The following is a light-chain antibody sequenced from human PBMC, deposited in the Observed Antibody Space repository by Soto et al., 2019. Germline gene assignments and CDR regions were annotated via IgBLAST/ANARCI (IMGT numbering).Light chain of an antibody. Sequence: DIQMTQSPSTLSASVGDRVTITCRARQSISAWLAWYQRKPGKDPKLLIFDASSVETGVPSRFSGSGSGTEFTLTIRSLQPDDFATYYCQQYNSFPYTFGQGTKVEIK. CDR3: QQYNSFPYT. CDR2: DAS. V-gene: IGKV1-5*01. CDR1: QSISAW. J-gene: IGKJ2*01.